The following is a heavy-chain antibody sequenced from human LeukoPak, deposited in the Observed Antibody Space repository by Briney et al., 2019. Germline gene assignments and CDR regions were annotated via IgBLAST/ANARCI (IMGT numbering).Heavy chain of an antibody. CDR3: AKLVVPAAIDY. D-gene: IGHD2-2*01. Sequence: PGGSLTLSCAASGFTFSSYGMHWVRQAPGKGLEWVAVISYDGSNKYYADSVKGRFTISRDNSKNTLYLQMNSLRAEDTAVYYCAKLVVPAAIDYWGQGTLVTVSS. J-gene: IGHJ4*02. CDR1: GFTFSSYG. CDR2: ISYDGSNK. V-gene: IGHV3-30*18.